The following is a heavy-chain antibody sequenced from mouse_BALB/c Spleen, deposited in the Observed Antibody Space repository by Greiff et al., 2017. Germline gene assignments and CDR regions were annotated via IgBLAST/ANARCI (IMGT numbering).Heavy chain of an antibody. CDR2: INPSSGYT. Sequence: QVQLKESGAELARPGASVKMSCKASGYTFTSYTMHWVKQRPGQGLEWIGYINPSSGYTNYNQKFKDKATLTADKSSSTAYMQLSSLTSEDSAVYYCARGEFTAVYFDYWGQGTTLTVSS. CDR1: GYTFTSYT. V-gene: IGHV1-4*01. J-gene: IGHJ2*01. CDR3: ARGEFTAVYFDY. D-gene: IGHD3-1*01.